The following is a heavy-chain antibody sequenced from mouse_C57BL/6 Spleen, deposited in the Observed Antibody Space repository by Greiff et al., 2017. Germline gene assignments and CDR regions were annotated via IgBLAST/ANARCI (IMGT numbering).Heavy chain of an antibody. V-gene: IGHV1-69*01. Sequence: QVQLQQPGAELVMPGASVKLSCKASGYTFTSYWMHWVKQRPGQGLEWIGEIDPSDSYTNYNQKFKGKSTLTVDKSSSTAYMQLSSVTSEDSAVYYCARSGAMDYWGQGTSVTVSS. D-gene: IGHD3-1*01. CDR1: GYTFTSYW. CDR2: IDPSDSYT. CDR3: ARSGAMDY. J-gene: IGHJ4*01.